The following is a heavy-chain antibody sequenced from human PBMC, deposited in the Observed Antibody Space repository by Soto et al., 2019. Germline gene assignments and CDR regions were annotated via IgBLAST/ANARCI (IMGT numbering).Heavy chain of an antibody. D-gene: IGHD6-19*01. Sequence: EVQLLESGGGLVQPGGSLRLSCAASGFTFSSYAMSWVRQAPGKGLEWVSAISGSGGSTYYAVSVKGRFSISRDNSKNTLYLQMIRLRAEDTAVYYCAKNPGRDIKWGGIAVAGYYYMDVWGKGTTVTVSS. CDR1: GFTFSSYA. J-gene: IGHJ6*03. CDR2: ISGSGGST. CDR3: AKNPGRDIKWGGIAVAGYYYMDV. V-gene: IGHV3-23*01.